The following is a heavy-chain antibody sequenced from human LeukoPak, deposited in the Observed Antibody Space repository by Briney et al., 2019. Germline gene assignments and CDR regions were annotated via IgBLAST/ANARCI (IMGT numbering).Heavy chain of an antibody. CDR2: INPNSGGT. V-gene: IGHV1-2*06. J-gene: IGHJ4*02. CDR3: ARDPQLFSGYDTGFHY. Sequence: WASVKVSCKASVYTFTGYYMHWVRQAPGQGLEWMGRINPNSGGTNYAQKFQGRVTMTRDTSISTAYMELSRLRSDDTAVYYCARDPQLFSGYDTGFHYWGQGTLVTVSS. D-gene: IGHD5-12*01. CDR1: VYTFTGYY.